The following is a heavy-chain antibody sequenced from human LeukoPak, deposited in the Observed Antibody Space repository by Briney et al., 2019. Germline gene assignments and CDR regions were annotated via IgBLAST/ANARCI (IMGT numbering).Heavy chain of an antibody. J-gene: IGHJ4*02. CDR1: GFTFSSYA. CDR3: ARAHYDYVWGSFRYTDY. V-gene: IGHV3-23*01. Sequence: GGSLRLSCAASGFTFSSYAMSWVRQAPGKGLEWVSAISGSGGSTYYADSVKGRFTISRDNAKNSLSLQMNSLRAEDTAVYYCARAHYDYVWGSFRYTDYWGQGTLVTVSS. CDR2: ISGSGGST. D-gene: IGHD3-16*02.